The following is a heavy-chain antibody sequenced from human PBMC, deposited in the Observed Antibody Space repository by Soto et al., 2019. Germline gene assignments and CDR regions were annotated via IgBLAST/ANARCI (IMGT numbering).Heavy chain of an antibody. D-gene: IGHD4-17*01. V-gene: IGHV1-8*01. Sequence: QVQLVQSGAEVKKPGASVKVSCKASGYTFTSYDMNWVRQAPGQGLEWLGWMNPNSGNTGYAQKFQGRVAMTRDTSRSTAYMELTSLTSEDTAVYYCARDYGGNSGWFDPWGQGTLVTVSS. CDR3: ARDYGGNSGWFDP. CDR2: MNPNSGNT. CDR1: GYTFTSYD. J-gene: IGHJ5*02.